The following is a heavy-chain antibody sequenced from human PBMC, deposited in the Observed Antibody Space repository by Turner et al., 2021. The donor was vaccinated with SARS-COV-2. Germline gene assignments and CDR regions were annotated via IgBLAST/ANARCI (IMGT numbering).Heavy chain of an antibody. V-gene: IGHV3-53*01. J-gene: IGHJ4*02. D-gene: IGHD3-3*01. CDR3: ARGSHDFWSGYYPSYFDY. CDR1: GFPVSSNY. Sequence: EVQLVEPGGGLIQPGGSLRLSFAASGFPVSSNYMSWVRQAPGKGLEWVSVIYSGGSTYYADSVKGRFTISRDNSKNTVYLQMNRLRAEDTAVYYCARGSHDFWSGYYPSYFDYWGQGTLVTVSS. CDR2: IYSGGST.